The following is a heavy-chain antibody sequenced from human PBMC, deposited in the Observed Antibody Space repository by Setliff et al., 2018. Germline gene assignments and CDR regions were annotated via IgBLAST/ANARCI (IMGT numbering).Heavy chain of an antibody. CDR3: AKFSSVPGSRFFDY. D-gene: IGHD2-2*01. V-gene: IGHV3-23*01. CDR2: INSGGSST. CDR1: GFTFSSSS. Sequence: GGSLRLSCAASGFTFSSSSMTWVRQAPGKGLEWVSAINSGGSSTYYADSVKGRSTISRDNSKNTLYLQMNSLRAEDTAIYSCAKFSSVPGSRFFDYWGQGALVTVSS. J-gene: IGHJ4*02.